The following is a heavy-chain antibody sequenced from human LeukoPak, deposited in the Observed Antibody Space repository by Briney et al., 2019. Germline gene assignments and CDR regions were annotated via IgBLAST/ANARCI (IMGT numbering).Heavy chain of an antibody. V-gene: IGHV4-38-2*02. CDR1: GYSISSGYY. D-gene: IGHD1-26*01. J-gene: IGHJ4*02. CDR2: IYHSGST. Sequence: SETLSLTCTVSGYSISSGYYWGWIRQPPGKGLEWIGSIYHSGSTYYNPSLKSRVTISVDKSKNQFSLKLSSVTAADTAVYYCARGQSGSYSIDYWGQGTLVTVSS. CDR3: ARGQSGSYSIDY.